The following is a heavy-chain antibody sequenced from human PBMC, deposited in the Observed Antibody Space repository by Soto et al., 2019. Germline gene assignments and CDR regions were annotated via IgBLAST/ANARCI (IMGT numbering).Heavy chain of an antibody. J-gene: IGHJ6*02. CDR1: GGTFSNHA. V-gene: IGHV1-69*06. D-gene: IGHD3-16*01. CDR2: IVPMFGTS. CDR3: ARGDDFDYYYGVDV. Sequence: QVQLVQSGAEVKKPGSSVKVSCKASGGTFSNHAISWVRQAPGQGLEWMGGIVPMFGTSNYAQKFQGRVTTTAVKSTNTAYMELSSLTSEDTAVYYCARGDDFDYYYGVDVWGQGTTVTVSS.